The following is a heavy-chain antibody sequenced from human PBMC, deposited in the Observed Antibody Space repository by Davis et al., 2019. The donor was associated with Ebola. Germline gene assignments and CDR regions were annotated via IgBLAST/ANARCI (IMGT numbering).Heavy chain of an antibody. V-gene: IGHV3-21*01. CDR2: ISSTSSYI. CDR3: ARARGSGWYVDY. CDR1: GFTFSSYW. Sequence: GGSLRLSCAASGFTFSSYWMHWVRQAPGKGLEWVSSISSTSSYIYYADSVKGRFTISRDNAKNSLDLQMNSLRAEDTAVYYCARARGSGWYVDYWGQGILVTVSS. J-gene: IGHJ4*02. D-gene: IGHD6-19*01.